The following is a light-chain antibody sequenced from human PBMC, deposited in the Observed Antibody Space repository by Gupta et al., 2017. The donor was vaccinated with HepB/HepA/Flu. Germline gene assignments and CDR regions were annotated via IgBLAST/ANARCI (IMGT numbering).Light chain of an antibody. V-gene: IGKV3-11*01. CDR1: QSISTY. Sequence: EIVLTQSPTTLSLSPGERATLSCRASQSISTYLAWYQQKPGQAPRLLIYEASNRATGVPARFSGSGSGTDFTLSISSLEPEDFAVYYCQQRSNWPPWTFGQGTKAEIK. CDR3: QQRSNWPPWT. J-gene: IGKJ1*01. CDR2: EAS.